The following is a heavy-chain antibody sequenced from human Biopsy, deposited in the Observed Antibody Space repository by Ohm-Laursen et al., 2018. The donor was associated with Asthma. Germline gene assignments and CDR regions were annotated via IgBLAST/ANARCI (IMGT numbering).Heavy chain of an antibody. CDR3: ARGYSGSDRIVYYYSGLEV. CDR1: GGTFSSYA. V-gene: IGHV1-69*01. CDR2: IIPIFGTA. J-gene: IGHJ6*02. D-gene: IGHD5-12*01. Sequence: GSSVKVSCKASGGTFSSYAISWVRQAPGQGLEWMGGIIPIFGTANYAQKFQGRVTITADESTSTAYMELSSLSSEDMAVYYCARGYSGSDRIVYYYSGLEVWGQGTTVTVSS.